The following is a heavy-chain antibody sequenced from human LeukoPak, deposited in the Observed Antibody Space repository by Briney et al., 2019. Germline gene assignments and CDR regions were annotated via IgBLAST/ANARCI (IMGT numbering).Heavy chain of an antibody. D-gene: IGHD6-13*01. CDR2: ISSSSSTI. V-gene: IGHV3-48*04. J-gene: IGHJ6*03. CDR1: GFTFNSYN. Sequence: GGSLRLSCAASGFTFNSYNMSWVRQAPGKGLEWVSYISSSSSTIYYADSVEGRFTISRDNAKNSLYLQMNSLRAEDTAVYYCARLGSSSWSWSYYMDVWGKGTTVTVSS. CDR3: ARLGSSSWSWSYYMDV.